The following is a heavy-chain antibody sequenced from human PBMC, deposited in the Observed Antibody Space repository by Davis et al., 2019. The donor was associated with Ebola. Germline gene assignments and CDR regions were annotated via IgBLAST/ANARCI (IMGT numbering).Heavy chain of an antibody. CDR3: ARGRDSGSYYYGMDV. CDR2: INHSGST. V-gene: IGHV4-34*01. CDR1: GGSFSGYY. D-gene: IGHD1-26*01. J-gene: IGHJ6*02. Sequence: MPGGSLRLSCAVYGGSFSGYYWSWIRQPPGKGLEWIGEINHSGSTNYNPSLKSRVTISVDTSKNQFSLKLSSVTAADTAVYYCARGRDSGSYYYGMDVWGQGTTVTVSS.